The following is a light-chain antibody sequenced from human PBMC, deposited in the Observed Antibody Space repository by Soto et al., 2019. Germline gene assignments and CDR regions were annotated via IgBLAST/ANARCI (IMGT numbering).Light chain of an antibody. V-gene: IGKV1-6*01. J-gene: IGKJ1*01. CDR2: AAS. CDR3: QHYDSYSPWM. CDR1: QGIRND. Sequence: AIQMTQSPSSLSASVGDRVTITCRASQGIRNDLGWYQQKPGKAPKLLIYAASSLHSGVPSRFSGSGSGTDFTLTISSLQPEDFATYYCQHYDSYSPWMFGQGTRVEI.